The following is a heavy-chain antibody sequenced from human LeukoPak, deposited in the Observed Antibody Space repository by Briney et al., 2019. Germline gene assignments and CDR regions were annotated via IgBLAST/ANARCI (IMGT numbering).Heavy chain of an antibody. CDR3: ARSRWVQHTCLDP. V-gene: IGHV3-64*01. J-gene: IGHJ5*02. Sequence: PGGSLRLSCAHSGFSFSRPAMQSLRQAPGKGLEYVSAISSSGDFTYYANSVKGRFTISRDNSKKTLYLQMGSLRPEDTALYYRARSRWVQHTCLDPWGQGTLVTVSS. CDR1: GFSFSRPA. D-gene: IGHD4/OR15-4a*01. CDR2: ISSSGDFT.